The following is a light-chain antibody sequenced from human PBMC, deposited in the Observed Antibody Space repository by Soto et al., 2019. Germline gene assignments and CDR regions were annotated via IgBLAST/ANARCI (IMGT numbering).Light chain of an antibody. Sequence: DVQMTQSPSSLSASVGDRVTITCRASQGVRNDFAWYQQKPGTAPKRLIYDVSTLQLGVPSRFSGSGSGTEFTLTISSLQPEDSATYYCLQHNNYPYTFGQGTKLEI. V-gene: IGKV1-17*01. CDR1: QGVRND. J-gene: IGKJ2*01. CDR3: LQHNNYPYT. CDR2: DVS.